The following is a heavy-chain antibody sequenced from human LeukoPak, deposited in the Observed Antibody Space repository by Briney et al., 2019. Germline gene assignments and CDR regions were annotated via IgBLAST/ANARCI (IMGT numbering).Heavy chain of an antibody. CDR3: ALGCTNGVCSLDYYYMDV. CDR1: GGTFSSYA. V-gene: IGHV1-69*05. D-gene: IGHD2-8*01. Sequence: AAVKVCCKASGGTFSSYAISWVRQAPGQGLEWMGGIIPIFGTANYAQKFQGRVTITTDESTSTAYMELSSLRSEDTAVYYCALGCTNGVCSLDYYYMDVWGKGTTVTVSS. CDR2: IIPIFGTA. J-gene: IGHJ6*03.